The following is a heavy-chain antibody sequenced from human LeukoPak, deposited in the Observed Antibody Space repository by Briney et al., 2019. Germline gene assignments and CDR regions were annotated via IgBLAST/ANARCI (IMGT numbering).Heavy chain of an antibody. Sequence: SQTLSLTCALSGDSVSSNSVTWNWIRQSPSRGLEWLGKTYYRSTWYNDYAVSVRGRITVNPDTSKNQFSLHLNSVTPEDTAVYYCARRLTQYDCFDPWGQGILVTVSS. CDR3: ARRLTQYDCFDP. V-gene: IGHV6-1*01. J-gene: IGHJ5*02. CDR1: GDSVSSNSVT. CDR2: TYYRSTWYN. D-gene: IGHD2-2*01.